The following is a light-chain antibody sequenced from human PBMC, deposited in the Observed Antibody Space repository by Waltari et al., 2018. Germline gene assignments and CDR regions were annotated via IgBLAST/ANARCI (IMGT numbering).Light chain of an antibody. Sequence: EVVLTQSPDFQSVTPKENVTITCRASESIGTGLHWYQQKADQSPKFLIRFASKSTSGVPSRFSGSGSGTDFALIINGLEFEDAATYYCQQSSSLPITFGGGTQVEIK. CDR2: FAS. J-gene: IGKJ4*01. CDR3: QQSSSLPIT. CDR1: ESIGTG. V-gene: IGKV6-21*02.